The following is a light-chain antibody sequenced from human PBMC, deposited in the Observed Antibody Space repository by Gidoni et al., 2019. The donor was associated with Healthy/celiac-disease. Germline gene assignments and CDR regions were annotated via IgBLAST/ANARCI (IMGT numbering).Light chain of an antibody. CDR1: QDISNY. Sequence: SASVGDRVTITCQASQDISNYLNWYQQKPGKAPKLLIYDASNLETGVPSRFSGSGSGTDFTFTISSLQPEDIATYYCQQYDNLPPLTFGGXTKVEIK. V-gene: IGKV1-33*01. J-gene: IGKJ4*01. CDR2: DAS. CDR3: QQYDNLPPLT.